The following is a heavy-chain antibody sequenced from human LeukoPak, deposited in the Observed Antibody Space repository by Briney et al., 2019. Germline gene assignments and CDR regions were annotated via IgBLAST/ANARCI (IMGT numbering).Heavy chain of an antibody. Sequence: PSETLSLTCAVYGGSFSGYYWSWIRQPPGKGLEWIGEINHSGSTNYNPSLKSRVTISVDTSKNQFSLKLSSVTAADTAVYYCARGFVRYYYYMDVWGKGTTVTISS. CDR2: INHSGST. CDR1: GGSFSGYY. D-gene: IGHD2/OR15-2a*01. CDR3: ARGFVRYYYYMDV. J-gene: IGHJ6*03. V-gene: IGHV4-34*01.